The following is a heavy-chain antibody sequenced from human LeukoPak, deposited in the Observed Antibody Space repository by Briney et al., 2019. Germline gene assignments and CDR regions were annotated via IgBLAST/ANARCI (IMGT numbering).Heavy chain of an antibody. Sequence: ASVKVSYKASGYTLSRYHMYWVRQAPGQGLEWMGWINPDSGGTEAAQKFQGRVTMTSDPSISTAYMELSRLRSDDTAVYYCTRGESNSINWYGDYEHGFDIWGQGTTVTVSS. V-gene: IGHV1-2*02. J-gene: IGHJ6*02. D-gene: IGHD2-2*01. CDR3: TRGESNSINWYGDYEHGFDI. CDR1: GYTLSRYH. CDR2: INPDSGGT.